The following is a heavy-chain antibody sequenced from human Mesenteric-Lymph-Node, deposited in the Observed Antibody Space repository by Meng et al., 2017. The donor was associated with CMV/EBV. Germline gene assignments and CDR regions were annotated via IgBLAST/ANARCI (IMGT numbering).Heavy chain of an antibody. CDR2: ISAYNGNT. CDR1: GYIFSNYG. Sequence: CKASGYIFSNYGINWVRQAPGQGLEWMGWISAYNGNTNYAQKLQGRVTMTTDTSTSTAYMELRSLRSDDTAVYYCARTDSSGYYYAYWGQGTLVTVSS. V-gene: IGHV1-18*01. J-gene: IGHJ4*02. D-gene: IGHD3-22*01. CDR3: ARTDSSGYYYAY.